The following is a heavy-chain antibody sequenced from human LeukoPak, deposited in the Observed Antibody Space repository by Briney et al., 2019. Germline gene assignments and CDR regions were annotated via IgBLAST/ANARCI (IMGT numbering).Heavy chain of an antibody. V-gene: IGHV4-61*02. CDR2: IYTSGST. Sequence: SETLSLTCTVSGGSISSGSYYWSWIRQPAGKGLEWLGRIYTSGSTNYNPSLKSRVTISVDTSKNQFSLKLSSVTAADTAVYYCAGYQLLTYYYYYMDVWGKGTTVTVSS. J-gene: IGHJ6*03. CDR1: GGSISSGSYY. D-gene: IGHD2-2*01. CDR3: AGYQLLTYYYYYMDV.